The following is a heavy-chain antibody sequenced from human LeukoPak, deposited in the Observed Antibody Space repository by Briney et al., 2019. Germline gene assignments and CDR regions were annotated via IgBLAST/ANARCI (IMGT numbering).Heavy chain of an antibody. CDR1: GFTFINYW. CDR2: ITSDGSST. CDR3: ARVMTKMWGYDY. J-gene: IGHJ4*02. V-gene: IGHV3-74*01. Sequence: GGSLRLSCAASGFTFINYWMNWVRQAPGKGLAWVSRITSDGSSTTYADSVRGRFTISRDNAKNTLYLQMNSLRAEDTAVYYCARVMTKMWGYDYWGQGALVTVSS. D-gene: IGHD4-11*01.